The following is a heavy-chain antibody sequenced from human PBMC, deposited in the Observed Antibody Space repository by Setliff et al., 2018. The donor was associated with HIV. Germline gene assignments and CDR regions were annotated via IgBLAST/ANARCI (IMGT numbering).Heavy chain of an antibody. V-gene: IGHV4-39*01. J-gene: IGHJ5*02. CDR1: GGSVTSSLYY. D-gene: IGHD3-3*01. Sequence: KTSETLSLTCTVSGGSVTSSLYYWGWIRQPPGKGLEWIGTIYYGGTTYYNPSLRSRVAISVDTSKNQFPLQLNSVTAADTAVYYCARRRSGPQGWLLSNWFDAWGQGTLVTVSS. CDR2: IYYGGTT. CDR3: ARRRSGPQGWLLSNWFDA.